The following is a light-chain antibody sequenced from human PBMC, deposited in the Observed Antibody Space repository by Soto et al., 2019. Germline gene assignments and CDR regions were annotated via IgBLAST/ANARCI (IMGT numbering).Light chain of an antibody. V-gene: IGKV2-28*01. CDR1: QSLLHKNGNNY. J-gene: IGKJ1*01. Sequence: DIVMTQSPLSLSVTPGEAASISCRSSQSLLHKNGNNYFNWYLQRPGQSPHLLIFMGFKRASGVPDRFSGSGSGTYFTLKISRVEAEDAGVYYCMQALQTPRTFGQGTKVEIK. CDR2: MGF. CDR3: MQALQTPRT.